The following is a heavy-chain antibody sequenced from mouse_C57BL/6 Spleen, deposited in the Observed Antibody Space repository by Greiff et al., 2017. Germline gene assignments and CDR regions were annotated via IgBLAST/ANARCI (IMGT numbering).Heavy chain of an antibody. CDR1: GYTFTSYW. CDR2: IDPSDSYT. J-gene: IGHJ4*01. Sequence: VQLQQPGAELVKPGASVKLSCKASGYTFTSYWMQWVKQRPGQGLAWIGEIDPSDSYTNYNQKFKGKATLTVDTSSSTAYMQLSSLTSEDSAVYYCARRPLAMDYWGQGTSVTVSS. V-gene: IGHV1-50*01. CDR3: ARRPLAMDY.